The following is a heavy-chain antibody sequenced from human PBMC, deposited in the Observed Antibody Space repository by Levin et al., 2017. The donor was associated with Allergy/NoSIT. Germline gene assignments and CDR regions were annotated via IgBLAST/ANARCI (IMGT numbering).Heavy chain of an antibody. D-gene: IGHD6-13*01. CDR2: ISWNSGRI. V-gene: IGHV3-9*01. CDR3: AKDSTAYSSSQDFEY. Sequence: RSGGSLRLSCAASGFKLEDYAMHWVRRGPGKGLEWVAGISWNSGRIGYADSVKGRFTIARENGKNSLFLQMNSLRAEDSALYYCAKDSTAYSSSQDFEYWGQGTQVTVSS. J-gene: IGHJ4*02. CDR1: GFKLEDYA.